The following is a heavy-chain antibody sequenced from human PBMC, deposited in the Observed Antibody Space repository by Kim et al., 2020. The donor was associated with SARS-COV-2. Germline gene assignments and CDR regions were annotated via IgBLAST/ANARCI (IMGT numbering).Heavy chain of an antibody. CDR2: ISAYNGNT. CDR1: GYTFTSYG. J-gene: IGHJ5*02. CDR3: ARDSRPRAAAGTHNWFDP. D-gene: IGHD6-13*01. Sequence: ASVKVSCKASGYTFTSYGISWVRQAPGQGLEWMGWISAYNGNTNYAQKLQGRVTMTTDTSTSTAYMELRSLRSDDTAVYYCARDSRPRAAAGTHNWFDPWGQGTLVTVSS. V-gene: IGHV1-18*01.